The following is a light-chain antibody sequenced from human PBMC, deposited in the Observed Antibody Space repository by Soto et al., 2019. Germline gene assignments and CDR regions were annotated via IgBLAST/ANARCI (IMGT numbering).Light chain of an antibody. Sequence: EIVLTQSPGTLSLSPGERATLSCRASQSVSSNYLAWYRRKPGQAPSLLIYGASTRATGIPGRFSGSGSGTDFTLTITRQEPEDFAVYYCQQYGSSPPTFGQGTKVEFK. V-gene: IGKV3-20*01. CDR3: QQYGSSPPT. CDR2: GAS. J-gene: IGKJ1*01. CDR1: QSVSSNY.